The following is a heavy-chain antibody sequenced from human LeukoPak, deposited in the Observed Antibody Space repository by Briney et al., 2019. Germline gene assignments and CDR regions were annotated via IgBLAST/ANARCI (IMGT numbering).Heavy chain of an antibody. Sequence: GGSLRLSCAASGFTFSNFWMSWVRQAPGRGLEWVANIHPEGNEKYHVESVKGRFTISRDNPKNSLFLQMNGLRVEDTAVYYCAKDLVHADIVVVPAASPLDYWGQGTLVTVSS. CDR1: GFTFSNFW. CDR2: IHPEGNEK. D-gene: IGHD2-2*01. CDR3: AKDLVHADIVVVPAASPLDY. V-gene: IGHV3-7*01. J-gene: IGHJ4*02.